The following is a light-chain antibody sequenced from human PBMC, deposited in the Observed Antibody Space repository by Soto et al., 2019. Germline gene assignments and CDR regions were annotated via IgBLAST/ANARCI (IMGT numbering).Light chain of an antibody. V-gene: IGLV2-14*01. CDR2: EVS. CDR1: SIDVGGYNY. Sequence: QYALTQPASVSGSPGQSITISCTGTSIDVGGYNYVSWYQQHPGKAPKLMIYEVSNRPSGVSNRFSGSKSGNTASLTISGLQAEDEADYYCSSYTSSSTRVFGGGTKVTVL. CDR3: SSYTSSSTRV. J-gene: IGLJ3*02.